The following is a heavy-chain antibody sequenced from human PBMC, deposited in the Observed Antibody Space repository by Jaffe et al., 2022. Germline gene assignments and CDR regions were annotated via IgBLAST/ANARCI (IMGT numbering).Heavy chain of an antibody. V-gene: IGHV1-69*05. CDR3: ARDGPVYYYDSSGYYPHYYYYMDV. CDR1: GGTFSSYA. D-gene: IGHD3-22*01. J-gene: IGHJ6*03. CDR2: IIPIFGTA. Sequence: QVQLVQSGAEVKKPGSSVKVSCKASGGTFSSYAISWVRQAPGQGLEWMGGIIPIFGTANYAQKFQGRVTITTDESTSTAYMELSSLRSEDTAVYYCARDGPVYYYDSSGYYPHYYYYMDVWGKGTTVTVSS.